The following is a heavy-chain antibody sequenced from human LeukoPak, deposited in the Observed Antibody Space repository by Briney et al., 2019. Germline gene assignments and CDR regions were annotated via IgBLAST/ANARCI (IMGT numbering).Heavy chain of an antibody. CDR2: ISYDGTNK. Sequence: GGSLRLSCAASGFTFSSYAMTWVCQAPGKGLEWVAVISYDGTNKYYADSVKGRCTISRDNSKNTLYLQMNSLRAEDTAVFYCARDRSSYEYYFDHWGQGTLVTVSS. CDR3: ARDRSSYEYYFDH. J-gene: IGHJ4*02. CDR1: GFTFSSYA. D-gene: IGHD5-12*01. V-gene: IGHV3-30-3*01.